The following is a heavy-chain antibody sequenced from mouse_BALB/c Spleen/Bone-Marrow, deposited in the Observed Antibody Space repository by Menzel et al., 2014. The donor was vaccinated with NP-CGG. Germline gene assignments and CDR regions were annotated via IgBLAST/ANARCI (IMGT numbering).Heavy chain of an antibody. Sequence: VQLQQSGAELARPGTSVKVSCKASGYAFTNYLIEWVKRRPGQGLEWIGVINPGSGGTNYNENFKGKATLTADKSSSTAYMQRSRLSSDDSAVYCCGRHIGPAYAMDYWGQGTSVTVSS. CDR1: GYAFTNYL. V-gene: IGHV1-54*01. J-gene: IGHJ4*01. CDR3: GRHIGPAYAMDY. CDR2: INPGSGGT.